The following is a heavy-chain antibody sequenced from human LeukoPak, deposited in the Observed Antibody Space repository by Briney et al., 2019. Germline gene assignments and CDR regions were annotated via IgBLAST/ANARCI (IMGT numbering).Heavy chain of an antibody. CDR3: ARVLGVENDYGDPFYYYGMDV. V-gene: IGHV4-4*02. J-gene: IGHJ6*02. CDR1: GGSISSSNW. D-gene: IGHD4-17*01. CDR2: IYHSGST. Sequence: PSETLSLTCAVSGGSISSSNWWSWVRQPPGKGLEWIGEIYHSGSTNYNPSLKSRVTISVDKSKNQFSLKLSSVTAADTAVYYCARVLGVENDYGDPFYYYGMDVWGQGTTVTVSS.